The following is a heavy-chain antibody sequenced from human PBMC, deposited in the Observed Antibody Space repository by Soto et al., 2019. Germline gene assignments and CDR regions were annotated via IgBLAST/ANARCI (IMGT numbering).Heavy chain of an antibody. CDR3: ARVSGSMTIFGVLIPTHWYFDL. Sequence: EVQLLESGGGLVQPGGSLRLSCAASGFSFSSYAMGWVRQAPGKGLDWVSAISGSGGVTHYAGSVKGRFTVSRDDSKNTMYLQMNTLRAEVTAIYYCARVSGSMTIFGVLIPTHWYFDLWGRGTLVTVSS. CDR1: GFSFSSYA. J-gene: IGHJ2*01. D-gene: IGHD3-3*01. CDR2: ISGSGGVT. V-gene: IGHV3-23*01.